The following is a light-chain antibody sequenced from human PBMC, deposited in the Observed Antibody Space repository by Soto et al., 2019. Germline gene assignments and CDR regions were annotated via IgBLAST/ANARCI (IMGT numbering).Light chain of an antibody. CDR1: QSVLYSSNTKNY. CDR2: WAS. Sequence: DIVMTQSPDSLAVSLGERATINCKSSQSVLYSSNTKNYLAWYQQKPGQPPNLLIYWASTRESGVPDRFSGSGSGTDFTLTISILQAEDVAVYYCQQYYGTPLSFGPGTQVDIK. V-gene: IGKV4-1*01. CDR3: QQYYGTPLS. J-gene: IGKJ3*01.